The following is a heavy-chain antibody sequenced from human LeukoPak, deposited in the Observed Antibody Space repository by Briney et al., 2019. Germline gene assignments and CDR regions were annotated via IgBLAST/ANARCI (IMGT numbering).Heavy chain of an antibody. J-gene: IGHJ4*02. CDR3: AIGELVFDY. CDR2: IYYIGNT. CDR1: GGSISNYY. D-gene: IGHD3-10*01. V-gene: IGHV4-59*08. Sequence: SETLSLTCTVSGGSISNYYWNWIRQPPGKGLEWIGYIYYIGNTNYNPSLKSRVTISVDTSKNQFSLKLSSVTAADTAVYYCAIGELVFDYWGQGTLVTVSS.